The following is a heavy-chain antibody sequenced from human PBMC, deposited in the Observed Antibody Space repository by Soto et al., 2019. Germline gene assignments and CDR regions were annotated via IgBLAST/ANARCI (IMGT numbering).Heavy chain of an antibody. CDR2: IYYSGST. D-gene: IGHD3-22*01. Sequence: SETLSLTCTVSGGSVSSGSYYWSWIRQPPGKGPEWIGYIYYSGSTSYNPSLKSRVTISVDTSKNQFSLKLSSVTAADTAVYYCARIVRYDSSGYFYAFDYWGQGTLVTVSS. CDR3: ARIVRYDSSGYFYAFDY. V-gene: IGHV4-61*01. J-gene: IGHJ4*02. CDR1: GGSVSSGSYY.